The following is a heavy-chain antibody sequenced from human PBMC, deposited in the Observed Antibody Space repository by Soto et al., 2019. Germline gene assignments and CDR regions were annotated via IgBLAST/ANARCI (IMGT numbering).Heavy chain of an antibody. CDR3: AKAYFVWSSEQPYYFDY. CDR2: ISGSGGRS. J-gene: IGHJ4*02. V-gene: IGHV3-23*01. D-gene: IGHD2-21*01. CDR1: GFTFSNYA. Sequence: EVQLLDSGGGLVQPGGSLRLSCAASGFTFSNYAMTWVRQGPGKGLEWVSGISGSGGRSYYADSVKGRFTISRDNSKSTLYLQMNSLRAEDTAVYYCAKAYFVWSSEQPYYFDYLGQGTLGTVA.